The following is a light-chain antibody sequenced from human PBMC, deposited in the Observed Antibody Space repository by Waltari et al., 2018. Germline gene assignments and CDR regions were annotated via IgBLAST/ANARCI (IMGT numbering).Light chain of an antibody. J-gene: IGLJ2*01. CDR1: SSDVGTYNY. CDR2: DVS. CDR3: SSYTSSSTLV. V-gene: IGLV2-14*01. Sequence: QSALTQPASVSGSPGQSITISCPGASSDVGTYNYVSWYQQYPGKAPKLMIYDVSNRPSGVSNRFSGSKSGSTASLTISGLQAEDEADYYCSSYTSSSTLVFGGGTKLTVL.